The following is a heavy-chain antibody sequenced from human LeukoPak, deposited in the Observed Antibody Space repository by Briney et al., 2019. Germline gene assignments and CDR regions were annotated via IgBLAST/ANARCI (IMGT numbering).Heavy chain of an antibody. CDR3: ARDVHCSSTSCYILAYFDP. D-gene: IGHD2-2*02. J-gene: IGHJ5*02. CDR2: IYTSGST. CDR1: GGSISSGSYY. Sequence: SQTLSLTCTVSGGSISSGSYYWSWIRQPAGKGLEWIGRIYTSGSTNYNPSLKSRVTMSVDTSKNQFSLKLSSVTAADTAVYYCARDVHCSSTSCYILAYFDPWGQGTLVTVSS. V-gene: IGHV4-61*02.